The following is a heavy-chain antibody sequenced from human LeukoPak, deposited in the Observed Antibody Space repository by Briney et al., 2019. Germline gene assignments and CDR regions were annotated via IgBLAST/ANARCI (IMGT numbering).Heavy chain of an antibody. CDR3: ARLGFGELFLDY. Sequence: GGSLRLSCAASGFTFSSYSMNWVRQAPGKGLEWVSSISSSSSYIYYADSVKGRFTISRDNAKNSLYLQMNSLRAEDTAVYYCARLGFGELFLDYWGQGTPVTVSS. D-gene: IGHD3-10*01. V-gene: IGHV3-21*01. CDR2: ISSSSSYI. J-gene: IGHJ4*02. CDR1: GFTFSSYS.